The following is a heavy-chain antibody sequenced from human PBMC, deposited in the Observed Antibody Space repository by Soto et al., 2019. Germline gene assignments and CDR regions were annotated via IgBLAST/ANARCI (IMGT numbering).Heavy chain of an antibody. CDR1: GGSFSGCY. Sequence: PSETLSLTCAVYGGSFSGCYWSWIRQPPGKGLEWIGEINHSGSTNYNPSLKSRVTISVDTSKNQFSLKLSSVTAADTAVYYCARHRTSTARKRYYYYMDVWGKGTTVTVSS. CDR3: ARHRTSTARKRYYYYMDV. D-gene: IGHD2-2*01. CDR2: INHSGST. V-gene: IGHV4-34*01. J-gene: IGHJ6*03.